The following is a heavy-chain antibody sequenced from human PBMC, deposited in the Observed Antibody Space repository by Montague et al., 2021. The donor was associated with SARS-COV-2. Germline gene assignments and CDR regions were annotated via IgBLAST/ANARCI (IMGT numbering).Heavy chain of an antibody. D-gene: IGHD3-16*02. CDR3: ARDDYVWGSYRYSQYNWFDP. V-gene: IGHV3-21*01. CDR1: GFTFSSYS. Sequence: SLRLSCAASGFTFSSYSMNWVRQAPGKGLEWVSSISSSSSYIYYADSVKGRFTISRGNAKNSLYLQMNSLRAEDTAVYYCARDDYVWGSYRYSQYNWFDPWGQGTLVTVSS. J-gene: IGHJ5*02. CDR2: ISSSSSYI.